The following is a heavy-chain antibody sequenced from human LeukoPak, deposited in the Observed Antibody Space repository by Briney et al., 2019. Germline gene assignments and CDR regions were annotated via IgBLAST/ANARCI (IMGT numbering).Heavy chain of an antibody. CDR2: INPSGGST. Sequence: ASVKVSCKASGYTFTGYYMHWVRQAPGQGLEWMGIINPSGGSTTYTQKFQGRVTMTRDTSTKTVYMELSSLRPEDTAVYYCARGGGYGSGPHWGQGTLVTVSS. D-gene: IGHD3-10*01. CDR3: ARGGGYGSGPH. J-gene: IGHJ4*02. V-gene: IGHV1-46*01. CDR1: GYTFTGYY.